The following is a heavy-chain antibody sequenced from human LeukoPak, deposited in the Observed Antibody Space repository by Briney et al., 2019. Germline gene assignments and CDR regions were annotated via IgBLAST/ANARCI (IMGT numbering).Heavy chain of an antibody. CDR2: INPNSGGT. Sequence: ASVKVSCKASGYTFTGYYMHWVRQAPGQGLEWMGWINPNSGGTNYAQKFQGRVTMTRDMSISTAYMELSRLRSDDTAVYYCASEVSRPYYYDSSGSDAFDIWGQGTMVTVSS. V-gene: IGHV1-2*02. J-gene: IGHJ3*02. CDR3: ASEVSRPYYYDSSGSDAFDI. D-gene: IGHD3-22*01. CDR1: GYTFTGYY.